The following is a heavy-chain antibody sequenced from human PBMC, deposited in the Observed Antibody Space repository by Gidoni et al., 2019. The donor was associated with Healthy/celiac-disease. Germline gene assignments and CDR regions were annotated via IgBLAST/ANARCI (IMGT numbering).Heavy chain of an antibody. CDR3: ARDQLEAGTVDY. CDR2: IKQDGSEK. D-gene: IGHD6-19*01. V-gene: IGHV3-7*01. Sequence: VQLVESGGGLVQPGGSLRLSCAASGFSFSSYWMSWVRQAPGKGREWVANIKQDGSEKYYVDAVKGRFTISRDNAKNSLYLQMNSLRAEDTAVYYCARDQLEAGTVDYWGQGTLVTVSS. CDR1: GFSFSSYW. J-gene: IGHJ4*02.